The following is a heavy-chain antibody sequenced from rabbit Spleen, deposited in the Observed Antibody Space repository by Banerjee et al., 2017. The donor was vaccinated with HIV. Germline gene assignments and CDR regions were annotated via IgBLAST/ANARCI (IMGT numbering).Heavy chain of an antibody. CDR1: GFSFNSGYD. J-gene: IGHJ6*01. Sequence: QSLEESGGGLVKPGASLTLTCKASGFSFNSGYDMCWVRQAPGKGLEWVACAYAGSSGSTYSATWAKGRFTISKTSSTTVTLQMTRLTAADTATYFCARDTSSSFSSYGMDLWGPGTLVTVS. D-gene: IGHD1-1*01. CDR3: ARDTSSSFSSYGMDL. CDR2: AYAGSSGST. V-gene: IGHV1S40*01.